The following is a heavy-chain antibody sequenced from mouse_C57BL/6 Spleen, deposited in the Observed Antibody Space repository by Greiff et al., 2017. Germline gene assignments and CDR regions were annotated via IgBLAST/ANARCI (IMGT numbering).Heavy chain of an antibody. CDR2: INSDGGST. Sequence: EVLLVQSGGGLVQPGESLKLSCESTEYEFPSHDMSWVRTTPEKRLELVAAINSDGGSTCYPDTMERRFIISRDNTTKTLYLQLSSLRSEDTSLYYCARSSYYYGPWAYWGQGTLVTVSA. D-gene: IGHD1-1*01. J-gene: IGHJ3*01. V-gene: IGHV5-2*01. CDR1: EYEFPSHD. CDR3: ARSSYYYGPWAY.